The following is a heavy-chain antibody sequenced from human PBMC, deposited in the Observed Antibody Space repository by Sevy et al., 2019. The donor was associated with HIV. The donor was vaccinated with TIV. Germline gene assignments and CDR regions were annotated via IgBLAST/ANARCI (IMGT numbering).Heavy chain of an antibody. Sequence: GGSLRLSCTGSGFTFGDYAMSWFRQAPGMGLEWIGFIRSKDYGGATEYAACVKGRFTISRDDSKSIADLQMNSLKTEDTALYYCTRGYYYDSSGYSDYWGQGTLVTVSS. CDR2: IRSKDYGGAT. V-gene: IGHV3-49*03. CDR1: GFTFGDYA. CDR3: TRGYYYDSSGYSDY. D-gene: IGHD3-22*01. J-gene: IGHJ4*02.